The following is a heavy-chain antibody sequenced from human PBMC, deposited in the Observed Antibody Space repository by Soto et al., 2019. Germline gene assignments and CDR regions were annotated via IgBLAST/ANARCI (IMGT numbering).Heavy chain of an antibody. Sequence: QVQLMQSGAEVKKPGSSVKVSCKASGGTFSTSAISWVRQAPGEGLEWVGGIMPVFATPDYAQKFQGRVTMSADESTATAYLKLTSLTTDDTAVYFCARDKDRQQVCANYYDMLDVWSLGTAITVTS. CDR3: ARDKDRQQVCANYYDMLDV. V-gene: IGHV1-69*12. CDR1: GGTFSTSA. D-gene: IGHD2-8*01. J-gene: IGHJ6*02. CDR2: IMPVFATP.